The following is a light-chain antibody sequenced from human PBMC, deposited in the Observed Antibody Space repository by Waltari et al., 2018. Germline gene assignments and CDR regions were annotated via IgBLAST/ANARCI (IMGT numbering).Light chain of an antibody. CDR1: QSVLHSSNNKNY. Sequence: DIVLTQSPESLAVSLGETATLQFKSSQSVLHSSNNKNYLSWYQQKPGHPPKLLIHWASVRESGVPDRVSGSGSGTDFTLTISGLRAEDVAVYYCQQYHITPTSFGQGTKLEI. CDR2: WAS. CDR3: QQYHITPTS. J-gene: IGKJ2*03. V-gene: IGKV4-1*01.